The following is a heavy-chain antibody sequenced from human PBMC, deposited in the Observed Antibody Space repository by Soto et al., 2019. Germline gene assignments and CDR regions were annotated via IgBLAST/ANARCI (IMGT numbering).Heavy chain of an antibody. J-gene: IGHJ6*02. CDR1: GFTFSIYL. Sequence: PGGSLRLSCAACGFTFSIYLMSRVRQAPGKGLEWVANIKQDGSEKYYVDSVKGRFTISRDNAKNSQYLQMNSLRAEDTAVYYCARDDSTVWGFGYYYGMDVWGQGTTVTVSS. V-gene: IGHV3-7*01. CDR2: IKQDGSEK. D-gene: IGHD1-26*01. CDR3: ARDDSTVWGFGYYYGMDV.